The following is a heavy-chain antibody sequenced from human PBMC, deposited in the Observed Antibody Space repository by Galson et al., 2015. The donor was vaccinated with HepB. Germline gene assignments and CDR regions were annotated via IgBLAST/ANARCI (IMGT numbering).Heavy chain of an antibody. Sequence: SLRLSCAASGFTFSNAWMSWVRQAPGKGLEWVGRIKSKTDGGTTDYAAPVKGRFTISRDDSKNTLYLQMNSLKTEDTAVYYCTTDLPGITMVRGVIRHYYYYGMDVWGQGTTVTVSS. V-gene: IGHV3-15*01. D-gene: IGHD3-10*01. CDR2: IKSKTDGGTT. CDR3: TTDLPGITMVRGVIRHYYYYGMDV. CDR1: GFTFSNAW. J-gene: IGHJ6*02.